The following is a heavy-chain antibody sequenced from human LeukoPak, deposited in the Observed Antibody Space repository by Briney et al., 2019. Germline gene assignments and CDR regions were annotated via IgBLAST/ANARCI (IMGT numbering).Heavy chain of an antibody. CDR2: IRSKAYGGTT. D-gene: IGHD6-19*01. J-gene: IGHJ4*02. Sequence: GGSLRLSCTASGFTFGDYAMSWFRQAPGKGLEWVGFIRSKAYGGTTEYAASVKGRFTISRDDSKSIAYLQMNSLKTEDTAVYYCTRDKQWLALHYFDYWGQGTLVTVSS. V-gene: IGHV3-49*03. CDR3: TRDKQWLALHYFDY. CDR1: GFTFGDYA.